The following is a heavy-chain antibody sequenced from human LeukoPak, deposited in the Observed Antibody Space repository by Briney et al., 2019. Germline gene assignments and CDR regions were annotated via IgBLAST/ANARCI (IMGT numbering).Heavy chain of an antibody. D-gene: IGHD2-15*01. V-gene: IGHV1-2*04. J-gene: IGHJ6*03. Sequence: ASVKVSCKASGYTFTGYYMHWVRQAPGQGLEWMGWINPNSGGTNYAQKFQGWVTMTRDTSISTAYMELSSLRSEDTAVYYCARARSHYYYYMDVWGKGTTVTVSS. CDR1: GYTFTGYY. CDR3: ARARSHYYYYMDV. CDR2: INPNSGGT.